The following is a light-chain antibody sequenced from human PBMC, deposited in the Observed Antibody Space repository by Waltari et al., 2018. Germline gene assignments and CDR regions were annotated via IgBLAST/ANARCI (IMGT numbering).Light chain of an antibody. V-gene: IGKV1-5*01. Sequence: DIQMTQSPSTLSASVGDRVTFTCRACESIGTSLAWYQQKSGKAPKLLIYHASTLEGGVPSRFSGSGSGTDFTLTISSLQPDDFATYFCQQYYTYSLWAFGQGTKVETK. CDR2: HAS. CDR1: ESIGTS. J-gene: IGKJ1*01. CDR3: QQYYTYSLWA.